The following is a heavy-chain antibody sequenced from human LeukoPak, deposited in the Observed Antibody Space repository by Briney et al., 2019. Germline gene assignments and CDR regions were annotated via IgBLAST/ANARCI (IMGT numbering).Heavy chain of an antibody. Sequence: GASVKVSCKASGNTFSNYHIHWVRQAPGQGIEWMGIINPRYGSTTYAQNFQGRVTMTRDMSTSTVYMELSSLRSEDTAVYYCAREEARDGSTGYYFDYWGQGTLLTVSS. CDR1: GNTFSNYH. CDR2: INPRYGST. CDR3: AREEARDGSTGYYFDY. V-gene: IGHV1-46*01. J-gene: IGHJ4*02. D-gene: IGHD5-24*01.